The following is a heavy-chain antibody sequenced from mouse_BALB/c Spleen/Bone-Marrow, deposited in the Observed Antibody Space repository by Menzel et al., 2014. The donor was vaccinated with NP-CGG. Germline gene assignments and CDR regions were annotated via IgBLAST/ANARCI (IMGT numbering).Heavy chain of an antibody. CDR2: ISDGGSYT. J-gene: IGHJ2*01. CDR3: ARGSNYFDY. V-gene: IGHV5-4*02. Sequence: EVKLVESGGGLVKPGGSLKLSCAASGFTFSDYYMYWVRQTPEKRLEWVATISDGGSYTYYPDSVKGRYTISRDNTKNNLYQQMSKLKPEGTAMYYCARGSNYFDYWGQGTTLTVSS. CDR1: GFTFSDYY. D-gene: IGHD1-1*01.